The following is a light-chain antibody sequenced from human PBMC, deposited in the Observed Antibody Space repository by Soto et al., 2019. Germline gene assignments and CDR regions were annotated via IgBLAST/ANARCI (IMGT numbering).Light chain of an antibody. J-gene: IGKJ1*01. CDR2: DAS. Sequence: IQLTQSPSSLSASVGDRVTITCRASQGISSYLAWYQQKPGKAPKLLIYDASTLESGVPSRFSGSGSGTEFTLTISNLQPDDFATYYCQQYNTYSQTFGQGTKVDIK. CDR3: QQYNTYSQT. CDR1: QGISSY. V-gene: IGKV1-5*01.